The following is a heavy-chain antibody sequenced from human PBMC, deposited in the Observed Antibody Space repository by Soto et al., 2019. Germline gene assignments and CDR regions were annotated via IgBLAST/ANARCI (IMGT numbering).Heavy chain of an antibody. Sequence: PGESLKISCKGSGYSFTSYWIGWVRQMPGKGLGWMGIIYPGDSDTRYSPSFQGQVTISADKSISTAYLQWSSLKASDTAMYYCARISDYYGSGSYYRAFDIWGQGTMVTVSS. D-gene: IGHD3-10*01. V-gene: IGHV5-51*01. CDR2: IYPGDSDT. CDR3: ARISDYYGSGSYYRAFDI. CDR1: GYSFTSYW. J-gene: IGHJ3*02.